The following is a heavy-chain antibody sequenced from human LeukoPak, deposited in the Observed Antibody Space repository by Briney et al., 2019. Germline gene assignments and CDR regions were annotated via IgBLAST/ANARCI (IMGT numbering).Heavy chain of an antibody. CDR1: GFTFSSYE. Sequence: GGSLRLSCAASGFTFSSYEMNWVRQAPGKGLELFSSISSSSGCIYYADSLKGRFTISRDNAKNSLYLQMNSLRAEDTAVYYCARGIPNGVATRYWGQGTLVTVSS. J-gene: IGHJ4*02. D-gene: IGHD5-12*01. CDR3: ARGIPNGVATRY. CDR2: ISSSSGCI. V-gene: IGHV3-21*01.